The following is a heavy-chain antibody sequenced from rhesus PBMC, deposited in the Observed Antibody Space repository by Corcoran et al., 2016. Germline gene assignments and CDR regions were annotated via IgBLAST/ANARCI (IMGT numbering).Heavy chain of an antibody. CDR2: INGNSGST. J-gene: IGHJ4*01. D-gene: IGHD4-29*01. CDR1: GASISNYW. CDR3: ARDRGVATSN. V-gene: IGHV4-80*01. Sequence: QVQLQESGPGLVKPSETLSLTCAVSGASISNYWWRWIRQPPGKGLEWIGEINGNSGSTSYNPSLKSRVTISKDASKNQFSLNLNSLTAADTAVYYCARDRGVATSNWGQGVLVTVSS.